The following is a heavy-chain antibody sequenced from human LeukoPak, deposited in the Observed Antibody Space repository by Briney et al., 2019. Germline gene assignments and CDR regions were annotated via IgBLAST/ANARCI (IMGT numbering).Heavy chain of an antibody. J-gene: IGHJ4*02. CDR1: GYTFTSYY. Sequence: ASVKVSCKASGYTFTSYYMHWVRQAPGQGLEWMGIINPSGGGTSYAQKFQGRVTMTRDMSTSIVYMELSSLRSEDTAVYYCAREGAGGYGHFDYWGQGTLVTVSS. V-gene: IGHV1-46*01. CDR2: INPSGGGT. CDR3: AREGAGGYGHFDY. D-gene: IGHD5-12*01.